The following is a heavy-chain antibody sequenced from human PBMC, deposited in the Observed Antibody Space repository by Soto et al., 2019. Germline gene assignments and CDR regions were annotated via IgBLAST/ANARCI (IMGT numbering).Heavy chain of an antibody. V-gene: IGHV1-69*01. J-gene: IGHJ2*01. Sequence: QLQLVQSGAEVKKPGSSVKVSCKASGGTFSSYAISWVRQAPGQGLEWMGDIIPIFGTPFYAQNFHGRLTINAEESTLTASLELGSLRAADTAVYYCVRELPKDRYFDIWGRGTLVTVSS. CDR3: VRELPKDRYFDI. CDR1: GGTFSSYA. CDR2: IIPIFGTP.